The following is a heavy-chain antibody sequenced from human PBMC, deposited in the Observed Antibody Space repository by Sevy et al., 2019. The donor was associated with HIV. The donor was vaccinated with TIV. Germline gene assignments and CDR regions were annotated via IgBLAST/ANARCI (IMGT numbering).Heavy chain of an antibody. D-gene: IGHD3-22*01. CDR1: GFTVSSNY. CDR3: AREARYYVSSGYYYD. V-gene: IGHV3-53*01. Sequence: GGSLRLSCAASGFTVSSNYMSWVRQAPGKGLEWVSVIYSGGSTYYADSVKGRFTISRDNSKNTLYLQMNSLRAEDTAVYYCAREARYYVSSGYYYDWGQGTLVTVSS. CDR2: IYSGGST. J-gene: IGHJ4*02.